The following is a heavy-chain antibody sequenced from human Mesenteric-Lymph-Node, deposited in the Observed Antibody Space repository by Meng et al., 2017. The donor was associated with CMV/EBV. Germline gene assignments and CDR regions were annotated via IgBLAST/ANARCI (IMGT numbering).Heavy chain of an antibody. CDR1: GGSFSGYY. V-gene: IGHV4-34*01. J-gene: IGHJ4*02. Sequence: QGHLQQWGAGLLKPSETLSLTCAVYGGSFSGYYWSWIRQPPGKGLEWIGEINHSGSTNYNPPLKSRVTISVDTSKNQFSLKLSSVTAADTAVYYCARHQRWLKSEGGFNYWGQGTLVTVSS. CDR3: ARHQRWLKSEGGFNY. D-gene: IGHD4-23*01. CDR2: INHSGST.